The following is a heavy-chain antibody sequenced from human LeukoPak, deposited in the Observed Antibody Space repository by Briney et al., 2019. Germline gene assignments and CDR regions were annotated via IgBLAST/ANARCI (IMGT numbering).Heavy chain of an antibody. Sequence: ASVKVSCKASGYTFTSYGISWVRQAPGQGLEWMGWISAYNGNTNYAQKLQGRVTMTRDTSTSTIYMELSSLRSEDTAVYYCARAEYYYGSGSYSWLDYWGQGTLVTVSS. CDR3: ARAEYYYGSGSYSWLDY. CDR1: GYTFTSYG. J-gene: IGHJ4*02. D-gene: IGHD3-10*01. CDR2: ISAYNGNT. V-gene: IGHV1-18*01.